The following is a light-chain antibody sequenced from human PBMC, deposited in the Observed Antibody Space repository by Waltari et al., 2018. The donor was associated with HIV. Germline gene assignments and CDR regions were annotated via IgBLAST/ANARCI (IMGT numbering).Light chain of an antibody. Sequence: ELVLTQTPGTLSLSPGESATLPCRARQSVNSSNLAWYQQKPGQAPRLLIYGASNRATGIPDRFSGSASGTEFTLSINTVEPEDFVLYFCQQFGSSRFTFGPGTKVDF. CDR2: GAS. CDR1: QSVNSSN. CDR3: QQFGSSRFT. V-gene: IGKV3-20*01. J-gene: IGKJ3*01.